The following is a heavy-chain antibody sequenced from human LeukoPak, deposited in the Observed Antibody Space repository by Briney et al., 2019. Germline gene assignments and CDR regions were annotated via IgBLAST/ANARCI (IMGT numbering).Heavy chain of an antibody. CDR1: GGSTSSYY. Sequence: SETLSLTCTVSGGSTSSYYWSWIRQPAGKGLEWIGRIYTSGSTNYNPSLKSRVTMSVDTSKNQFSLKLSSVTAADTAVYYCARGIMVRGINYYYYGMDVWGQGTTVTVSS. CDR3: ARGIMVRGINYYYYGMDV. J-gene: IGHJ6*02. CDR2: IYTSGST. V-gene: IGHV4-4*07. D-gene: IGHD3-10*01.